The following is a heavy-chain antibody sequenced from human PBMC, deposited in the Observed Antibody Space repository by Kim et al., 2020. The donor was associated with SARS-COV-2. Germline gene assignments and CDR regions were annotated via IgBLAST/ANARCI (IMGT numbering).Heavy chain of an antibody. CDR1: GFTFSSYA. J-gene: IGHJ3*02. D-gene: IGHD3-10*01. CDR2: ISGSGGST. V-gene: IGHV3-23*01. CDR3: AKGVDYYGSGSYFLGAFDI. Sequence: GGSLRLSCAASGFTFSSYAMSWVRQAPGKGLEWVSAISGSGGSTYYADSVKGRFTISRDNSKNTLYLQMNSLRAEDTAVYYCAKGVDYYGSGSYFLGAFDIWGQGTMVTVSS.